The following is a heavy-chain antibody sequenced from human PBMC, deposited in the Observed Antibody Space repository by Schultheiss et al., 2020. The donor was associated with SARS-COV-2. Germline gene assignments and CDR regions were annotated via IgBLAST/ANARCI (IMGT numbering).Heavy chain of an antibody. CDR2: INSDGSST. D-gene: IGHD3-22*01. CDR1: GFTFSSYW. CDR3: TTDPPTFYYYDSRDLGPSFDY. V-gene: IGHV3-74*01. Sequence: GESLKISCAASGFTFSSYWMHWVRQAPGKGLVWVSRINSDGSSTSYADSVKGRFTISRDNAKNTQYLQMNSLKTEDTAVYYCTTDPPTFYYYDSRDLGPSFDYWGQGTLVTVSS. J-gene: IGHJ4*02.